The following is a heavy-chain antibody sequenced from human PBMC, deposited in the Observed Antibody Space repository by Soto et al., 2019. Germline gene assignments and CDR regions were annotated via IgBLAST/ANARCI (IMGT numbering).Heavy chain of an antibody. CDR3: ARDPTYYYDSSGYPGVDY. CDR1: GGTFSSYA. Sequence: QVQLVQSGAAVKKPGSSVKVSCKASGGTFSSYAISWVRQAPGQGLEWMGGIIPIFGTANYAQKFQGRVTITADESTSTXXMELSSLRSEDTAVYYCARDPTYYYDSSGYPGVDYWGQGTLVTVSS. J-gene: IGHJ4*02. CDR2: IIPIFGTA. V-gene: IGHV1-69*12. D-gene: IGHD3-22*01.